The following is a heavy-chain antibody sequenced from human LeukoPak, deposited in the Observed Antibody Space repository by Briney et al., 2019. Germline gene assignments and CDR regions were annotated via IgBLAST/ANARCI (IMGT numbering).Heavy chain of an antibody. CDR2: IIGSGGTT. V-gene: IGHV3-23*01. CDR3: AKGSIWFGELLYAWDY. D-gene: IGHD3-10*01. CDR1: GFTFNNYV. J-gene: IGHJ4*02. Sequence: PGGSLRLSCAASGFTFNNYVMSWVRQAPGKGLEWVSSIIGSGGTTYYADSVKGRVTISRDNSKNTLYLQMNSLRAEDTAVYYCAKGSIWFGELLYAWDYWGQGTLVTVSS.